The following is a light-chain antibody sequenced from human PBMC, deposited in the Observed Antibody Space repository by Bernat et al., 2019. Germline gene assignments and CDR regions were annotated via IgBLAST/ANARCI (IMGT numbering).Light chain of an antibody. CDR2: DVS. CDR3: SSYTSINTWV. Sequence: QSALTQPASVSGSPGQSITISCTGASGDVGGHNYVYWYQQHPGKAPKLMIYDVSHRPSGVSNRFSGSKSGNPASLTISGLQAEDEADYYCSSYTSINTWVFGGGTKLTVL. V-gene: IGLV2-14*03. J-gene: IGLJ3*02. CDR1: SGDVGGHNY.